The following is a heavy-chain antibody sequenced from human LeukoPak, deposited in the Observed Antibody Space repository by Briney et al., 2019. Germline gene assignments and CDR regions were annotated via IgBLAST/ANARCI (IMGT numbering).Heavy chain of an antibody. CDR1: GGSISSYY. Sequence: SETLSLTCTVSGGSISSYYWSWIRQPPGKGLEWIGYIYYSGSTNYNPSLKSRVTISVDTSKNQFSLKLSSVTAADTAVYYCQMSGAAAGSNSFDYWGQGTLVTVSS. J-gene: IGHJ4*02. CDR2: IYYSGST. D-gene: IGHD6-13*01. V-gene: IGHV4-59*01. CDR3: QMSGAAAGSNSFDY.